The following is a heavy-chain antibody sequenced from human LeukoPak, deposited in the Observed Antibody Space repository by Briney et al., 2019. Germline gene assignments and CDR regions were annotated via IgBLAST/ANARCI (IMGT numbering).Heavy chain of an antibody. V-gene: IGHV4-59*01. CDR1: GGSISGYQ. CDR3: ARHGPQRLAAFDY. J-gene: IGHJ4*02. Sequence: SETLSLTCTVSGGSISGYQWSWIRQPPGKGLEWIGNISYSGSTNYNPSLKSRVTISVDTSKNQFSLKLTSVTAADTAVYYCARHGPQRLAAFDYWGQGTLVTVSA. D-gene: IGHD6-19*01. CDR2: ISYSGST.